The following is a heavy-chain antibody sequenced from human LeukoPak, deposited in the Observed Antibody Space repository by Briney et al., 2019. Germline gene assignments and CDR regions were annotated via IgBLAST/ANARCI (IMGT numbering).Heavy chain of an antibody. CDR3: AKDLSRLPPLHFDY. CDR2: VSGSGIST. V-gene: IGHV3-23*01. J-gene: IGHJ4*02. CDR1: GFIFKIYD. D-gene: IGHD2/OR15-2a*01. Sequence: GGSLRLSCAASGFIFKIYDMHWVRQAPGKGLEWVAGVSGSGISTYYEDSVKGRLTISRDNSKNTMYLQMNSLRAEDTAVYYCAKDLSRLPPLHFDYWGQGTLVTVSS.